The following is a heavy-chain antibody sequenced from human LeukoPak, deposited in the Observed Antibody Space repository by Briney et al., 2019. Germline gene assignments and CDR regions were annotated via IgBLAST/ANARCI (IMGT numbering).Heavy chain of an antibody. J-gene: IGHJ5*02. V-gene: IGHV1-69*06. D-gene: IGHD2-2*01. Sequence: SVKVSCKASGGTFSSYAISWVRQAPGQGLEWMGGIIPIFDTANYAQKFQGRVTITADKSTSTDYMELSSLRSEDTAVYYCARVPAATPNNWFDPWGQGTLVTVSS. CDR2: IIPIFDTA. CDR1: GGTFSSYA. CDR3: ARVPAATPNNWFDP.